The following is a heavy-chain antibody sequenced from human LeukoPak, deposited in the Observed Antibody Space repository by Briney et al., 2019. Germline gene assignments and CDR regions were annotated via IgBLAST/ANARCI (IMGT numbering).Heavy chain of an antibody. CDR3: ARGGRLADY. CDR2: INHSGGT. Sequence: PSETLSLTCAVYGGSFSDYYWSWIRQPPGKGLEWIGEINHSGGTNYNPSLKSRVSVSVDTSKNQFPLKLSSVTAADTAVYYCARGGRLADYWGQGTLVTVSS. J-gene: IGHJ4*02. V-gene: IGHV4-34*01. CDR1: GGSFSDYY.